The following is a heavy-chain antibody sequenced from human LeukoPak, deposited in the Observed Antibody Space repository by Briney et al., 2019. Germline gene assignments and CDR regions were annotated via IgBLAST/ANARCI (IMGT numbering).Heavy chain of an antibody. V-gene: IGHV3-30*04. CDR3: ARDKYYDSSGYYYVDYFDY. CDR1: GFTFSSYT. D-gene: IGHD3-22*01. J-gene: IGHJ4*02. Sequence: GGSLRLSCAASGFTFSSYTMHWVRQAPGKGLEWVAVISYDGSNKYYADSVKGRFTMSRDNAKNSLYLQMNSLRAEDTAVYYCARDKYYDSSGYYYVDYFDYWGQGTLVTVSS. CDR2: ISYDGSNK.